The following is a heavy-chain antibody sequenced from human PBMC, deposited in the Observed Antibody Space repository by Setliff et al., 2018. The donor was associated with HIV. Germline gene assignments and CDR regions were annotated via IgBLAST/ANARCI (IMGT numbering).Heavy chain of an antibody. CDR3: ARDTMAKAGTTPFSYYYYMDV. D-gene: IGHD3-10*01. V-gene: IGHV1-46*01. CDR1: GYTFTSYY. Sequence: ASVKVSCKASGYTFTSYYLHWLRQAPGQGLEWMGISYPSDGRTQYAQKFQGRVTMTRDTSTSTAYMELSRLGIDDTAVYYCARDTMAKAGTTPFSYYYYMDVWGNGTTVTVSS. CDR2: SYPSDGRT. J-gene: IGHJ6*03.